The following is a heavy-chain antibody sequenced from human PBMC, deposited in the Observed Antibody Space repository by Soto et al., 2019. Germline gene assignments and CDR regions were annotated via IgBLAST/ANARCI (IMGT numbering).Heavy chain of an antibody. CDR2: IIPIFGTA. V-gene: IGHV1-69*12. J-gene: IGHJ4*02. Sequence: QVQLVQSGAEVKKPGSSVKVSCKASGGTFSSYAISWVRQAPGQGLEWMGGIIPIFGTANYAQKFQGRVTITADESTSTAYMELGSLRSEDTAVYYCAREGGLAYCGGDCYPFGYWGQGTLVTVSS. CDR1: GGTFSSYA. CDR3: AREGGLAYCGGDCYPFGY. D-gene: IGHD2-21*02.